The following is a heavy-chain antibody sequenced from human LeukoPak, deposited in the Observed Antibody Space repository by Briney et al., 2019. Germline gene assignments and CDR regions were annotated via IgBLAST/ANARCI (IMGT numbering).Heavy chain of an antibody. CDR1: GFTISSYW. D-gene: IGHD1-1*01. Sequence: QPGGSLRLSCAASGFTISSYWMHWVRQAPGKGLVWVSRINSDGSSTSYADSVKGRFTISRDNAKNTLYLQMNSLRAEDTAVYYCARGPTVTTITEFDYWGQGTLVTVSS. J-gene: IGHJ4*02. CDR2: INSDGSST. V-gene: IGHV3-74*01. CDR3: ARGPTVTTITEFDY.